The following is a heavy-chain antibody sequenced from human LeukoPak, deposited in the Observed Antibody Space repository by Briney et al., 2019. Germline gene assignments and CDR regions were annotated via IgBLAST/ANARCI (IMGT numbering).Heavy chain of an antibody. CDR1: GGSISSYY. Sequence: PSETLCLTCTVSGGSISSYYWSRIRQPPGKGLEWIEYIYYSGSTNYNPSLKSRVTISVDTSKNQFSLKLSSVTAADTAVYYCASSRGTPYYYYYGMDVWGKGTTVTVSS. CDR2: IYYSGST. CDR3: ASSRGTPYYYYYGMDV. D-gene: IGHD1-7*01. J-gene: IGHJ6*04. V-gene: IGHV4-59*01.